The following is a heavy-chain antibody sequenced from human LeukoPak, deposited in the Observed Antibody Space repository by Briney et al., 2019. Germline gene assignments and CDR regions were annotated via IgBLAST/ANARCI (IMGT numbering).Heavy chain of an antibody. V-gene: IGHV1-2*02. CDR1: GYTFTNYY. CDR3: AREVYAFDI. D-gene: IGHD2-8*01. J-gene: IGHJ3*02. Sequence: GASVTVSCKASGYTFTNYYIHWVRQAPGQGLEWMGWIIPKSGGTNYAQKFQGRVTMTRDTSISTAYMEVSRLRSDDTAMYYCAREVYAFDIWGQGTMVSVSS. CDR2: IIPKSGGT.